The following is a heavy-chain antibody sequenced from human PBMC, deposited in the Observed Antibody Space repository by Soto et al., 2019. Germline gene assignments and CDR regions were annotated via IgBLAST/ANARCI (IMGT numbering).Heavy chain of an antibody. CDR3: ARDITILGVVITGMDV. D-gene: IGHD3-3*01. CDR1: GYTFTGYY. J-gene: IGHJ6*02. CDR2: INPSGGST. V-gene: IGHV1-46*01. Sequence: ASVKVSCKASGYTFTGYYMHWARQAPGQGLEWMGIINPSGGSTSYAQKFQGRVTMTRDTSTSTVYMELSSLRSEDTAVYYCARDITILGVVITGMDVWGQGTTVTVSS.